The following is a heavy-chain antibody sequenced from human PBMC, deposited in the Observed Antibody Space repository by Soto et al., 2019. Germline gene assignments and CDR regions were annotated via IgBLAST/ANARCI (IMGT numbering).Heavy chain of an antibody. CDR2: ISAYNGNT. CDR3: ARESYCGGDCLDTFDY. Sequence: QVPLVQSGAEVKKPGASVKVSCKASGYTFTSYGISWVRQAPGQGLEWMGWISAYNGNTNYAQKLQGRVTMTTDTSTRTAYMELRSLRSDDTAVYYCARESYCGGDCLDTFDYWGQGTLVTVSS. CDR1: GYTFTSYG. J-gene: IGHJ4*02. D-gene: IGHD2-21*02. V-gene: IGHV1-18*01.